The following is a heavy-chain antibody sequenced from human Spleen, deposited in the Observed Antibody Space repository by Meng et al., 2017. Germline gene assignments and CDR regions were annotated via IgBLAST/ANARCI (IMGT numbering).Heavy chain of an antibody. CDR2: IHHTGST. Sequence: QVQLQEPGPGLVKPSGTLSLTCAVSGGSISSSNWWSWVRQPPGKGLEWIGEIHHTGSTNYNPSFKSRVTILVDKSENLFSLRLTSVTAADTAVYYCASAGYYCLDYWGQGSLVTVSS. V-gene: IGHV4-4*02. CDR1: GGSISSSNW. J-gene: IGHJ4*02. CDR3: ASAGYYCLDY. D-gene: IGHD2/OR15-2a*01.